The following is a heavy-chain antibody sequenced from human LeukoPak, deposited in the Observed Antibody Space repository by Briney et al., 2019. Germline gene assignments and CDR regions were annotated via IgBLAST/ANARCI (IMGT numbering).Heavy chain of an antibody. V-gene: IGHV4-34*01. D-gene: IGHD6-19*01. Sequence: SETLSLTCALYGGSFSGYYWSGIRHPPEKGLEWIGEINHSGSTNYNPSLKSRVTISVDTSKNQFSLKLSSVTAADTAVYYCARGGGYSSGWYGGVGFDRWGQGTLVTVSS. CDR3: ARGGGYSSGWYGGVGFDR. CDR1: GGSFSGYY. J-gene: IGHJ5*02. CDR2: INHSGST.